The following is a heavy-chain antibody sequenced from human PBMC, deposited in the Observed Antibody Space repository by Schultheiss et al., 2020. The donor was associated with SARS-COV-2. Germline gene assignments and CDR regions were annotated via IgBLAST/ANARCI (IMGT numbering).Heavy chain of an antibody. V-gene: IGHV3-23*01. CDR3: AREIPAFDL. J-gene: IGHJ3*01. D-gene: IGHD5-24*01. Sequence: GGSLRLSCAASGFTFSSYGMHWVRQAPGKGLEWVSTISAGGENTHYADSVRGRFTISRDNSESILYLQMSGLRDDDMAIYFCAREIPAFDLWGQGTTVTVSS. CDR2: ISAGGENT. CDR1: GFTFSSYG.